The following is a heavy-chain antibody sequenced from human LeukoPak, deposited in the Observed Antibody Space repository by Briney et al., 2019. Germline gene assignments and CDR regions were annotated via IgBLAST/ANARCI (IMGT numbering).Heavy chain of an antibody. D-gene: IGHD5-18*01. V-gene: IGHV1-69*05. Sequence: ASVKVSCKASGGTFSSYAISWVRQAPGQGLEWMGGIIPIFGTANYAQKFQGRVTITTDTSTSTAHMELRSLRSDDTAVYYCARDRRYSYGYGYYYYGMDVWGQGTTVTVSS. CDR1: GGTFSSYA. CDR2: IIPIFGTA. J-gene: IGHJ6*02. CDR3: ARDRRYSYGYGYYYYGMDV.